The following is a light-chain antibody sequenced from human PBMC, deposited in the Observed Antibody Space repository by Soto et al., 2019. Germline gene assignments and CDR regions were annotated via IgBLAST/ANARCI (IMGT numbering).Light chain of an antibody. V-gene: IGKV1-39*01. J-gene: IGKJ1*01. CDR1: QSISSY. CDR2: AAS. CDR3: QQSYSNTWT. Sequence: DIQMTQSPSSLSASVEDRVTITCRASQSISSYLNWYQQNPGKAPKLLIYAASSLQSGVPSRFSGSGSGTEFTLTSSRLQSEDFAAYYCQQSYSNTWTFGRGTKVEIK.